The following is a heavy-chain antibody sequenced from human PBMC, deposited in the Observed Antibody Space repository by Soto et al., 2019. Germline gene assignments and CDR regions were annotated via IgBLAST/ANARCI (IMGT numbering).Heavy chain of an antibody. V-gene: IGHV1-18*01. CDR2: ISAYNGNT. CDR3: AHRPRSGEIICDLEI. J-gene: IGHJ3*02. Sequence: ASVKVSCKASGYTFTSYGISWVRQAPGQGLEWMGWISAYNGNTNYAQKLQGRVTMTTDPSTSTAYMELRSLRPDNTAVYFWAHRPRSGEIICDLEIWGQGTMVT. CDR1: GYTFTSYG. D-gene: IGHD2-21*01.